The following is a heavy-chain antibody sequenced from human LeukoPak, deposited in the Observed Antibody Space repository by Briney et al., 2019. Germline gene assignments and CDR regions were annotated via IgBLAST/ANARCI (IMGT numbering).Heavy chain of an antibody. D-gene: IGHD2-2*01. CDR3: ARGLGVVPAAAHFDY. CDR1: GFTFSSYA. CDR2: ISYDGSNK. J-gene: IGHJ4*02. V-gene: IGHV3-30*04. Sequence: GGSLRLSCAASGFTFSSYAMHWVRQAPGKGLEWVAVISYDGSNKYYADSVKGRFTISRDNSKNTLYLQMNSLRAEDTAVYYCARGLGVVPAAAHFDYWGQGTLVTVSS.